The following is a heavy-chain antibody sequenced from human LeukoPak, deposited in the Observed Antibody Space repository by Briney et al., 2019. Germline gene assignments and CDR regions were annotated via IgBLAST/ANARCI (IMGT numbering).Heavy chain of an antibody. V-gene: IGHV3-11*04. CDR1: GFTFSDYY. CDR3: ARSSRWVIRPGGWFDP. D-gene: IGHD3-3*01. CDR2: ITNSGGTV. Sequence: PGGSLRLSCAASGFTFSDYYMIWIPQAPGKGLECSSYITNSGGTVYYAHSVKGRFTITRDNAKNSLYLQMNSLRVEATAVYYCARSSRWVIRPGGWFDPWGRGTLVTVSS. J-gene: IGHJ5*02.